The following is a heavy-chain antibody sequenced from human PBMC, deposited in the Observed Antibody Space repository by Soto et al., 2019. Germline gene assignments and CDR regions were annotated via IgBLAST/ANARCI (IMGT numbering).Heavy chain of an antibody. D-gene: IGHD2-2*01. J-gene: IGHJ5*02. CDR2: IHSGGST. V-gene: IGHV4-4*07. CDR1: GGSVSDYY. Sequence: QVQLQESGPRLVKPSGTLSLTCTVSGGSVSDYYWSWIRQPAGKGLEWIGRIHSGGSTNYNPSLKSRVTMSVDTSQNQISLTLSPVTAADTAVYYCARVQRSSISYRWFDPWGQGALVTVSS. CDR3: ARVQRSSISYRWFDP.